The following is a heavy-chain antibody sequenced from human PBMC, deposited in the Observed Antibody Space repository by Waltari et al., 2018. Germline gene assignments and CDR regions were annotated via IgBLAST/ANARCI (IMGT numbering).Heavy chain of an antibody. CDR2: IYATGSS. CDR1: GGSISTYY. Sequence: VQLQESGPGLVKPSETLSLTCTVSGGSISTYYWSWIRQPAGKGLEWIGRIYATGSSNYNPSLKSRVTMSVDTSKSQFALKLSSVTDADTAVYYCARLPYNNIYFYYYMDVWGKGTTVTVSS. D-gene: IGHD3-10*01. CDR3: ARLPYNNIYFYYYMDV. J-gene: IGHJ6*03. V-gene: IGHV4-4*07.